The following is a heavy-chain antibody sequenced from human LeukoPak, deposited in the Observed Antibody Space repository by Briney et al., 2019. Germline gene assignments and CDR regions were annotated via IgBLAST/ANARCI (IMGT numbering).Heavy chain of an antibody. CDR1: GYTFTSYY. D-gene: IGHD3-22*01. CDR2: INPSGGST. J-gene: IGHJ1*01. CDR3: ARGGNEVVADAEYFQH. V-gene: IGHV1-46*01. Sequence: ASVKVSCKASGYTFTSYYMHCMRQAPGQGLEWMGIINPSGGSTRYAQKFQGRVTMTRDMSTSTVYMELSGLRSEDTAVYYCARGGNEVVADAEYFQHWGQGTLVTVSS.